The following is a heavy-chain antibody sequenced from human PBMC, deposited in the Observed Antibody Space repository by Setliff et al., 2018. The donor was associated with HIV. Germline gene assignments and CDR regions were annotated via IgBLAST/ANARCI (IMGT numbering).Heavy chain of an antibody. V-gene: IGHV1-2*02. J-gene: IGHJ6*02. CDR3: ARYRPAAAGDYYYYGMDV. CDR2: INPNNGGT. D-gene: IGHD6-13*01. Sequence: GASVKVSCKASGYTFTGYYMHWVRQAPGQGLEWMGWINPNNGGTNYAQKFQGRVTMTRDTSISTAYMELSRLRSDDTAVYYCARYRPAAAGDYYYYGMDVWGQGTTVTVSS. CDR1: GYTFTGYY.